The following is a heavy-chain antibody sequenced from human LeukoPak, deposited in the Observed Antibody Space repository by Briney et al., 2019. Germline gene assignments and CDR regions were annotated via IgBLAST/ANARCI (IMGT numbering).Heavy chain of an antibody. CDR3: ASKGAGYCHSTNCQGAFDI. V-gene: IGHV1-2*02. CDR2: INPNSGGT. Sequence: ASVKVSCKASGYTFTDYYMHWVRQAPGQGLEWMGWINPNSGGTNYAQKFQGRVTMTRDTSISTAYMELSRLRSDDTAVYYCASKGAGYCHSTNCQGAFDIWGQGTMVTVSS. D-gene: IGHD2-2*01. CDR1: GYTFTDYY. J-gene: IGHJ3*02.